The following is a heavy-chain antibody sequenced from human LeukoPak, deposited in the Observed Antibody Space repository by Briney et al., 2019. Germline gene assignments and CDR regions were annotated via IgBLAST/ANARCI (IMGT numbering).Heavy chain of an antibody. V-gene: IGHV1-46*03. Sequence: ASVKVSCKASGYTFTSYYIHWVRQAPGRGLEWMGIINPSGGSTSYAQKFQGRVTMTRDTSTSTVYMELSSLRSEDTAVYYCARGDTLIRGTTSGDYWGQGTLVTVSS. CDR1: GYTFTSYY. CDR2: INPSGGST. D-gene: IGHD3-10*01. CDR3: ARGDTLIRGTTSGDY. J-gene: IGHJ4*02.